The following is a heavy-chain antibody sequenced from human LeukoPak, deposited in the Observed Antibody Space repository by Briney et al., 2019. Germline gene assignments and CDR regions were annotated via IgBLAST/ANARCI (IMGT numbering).Heavy chain of an antibody. Sequence: GGSLRLSCSASGFIFSNYWMTWVRQAPGKGLEWVANIKQDGSEKYYVDSVKGRFTISRDNAQKSLYLQMNSLRAEDTAVYFCARDMIILQSWGQGTLVTVSS. D-gene: IGHD3-16*01. J-gene: IGHJ5*02. CDR1: GFIFSNYW. CDR3: ARDMIILQS. V-gene: IGHV3-7*04. CDR2: IKQDGSEK.